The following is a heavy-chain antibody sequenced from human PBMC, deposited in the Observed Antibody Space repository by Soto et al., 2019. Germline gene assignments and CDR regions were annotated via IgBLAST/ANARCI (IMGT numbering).Heavy chain of an antibody. CDR2: IWYDGSNK. Sequence: QVQLVESGGGVVQPGRSLRLSCAASGFTFSSYGMHWVRQAPGKGLEWVAVIWYDGSNKYYADSVKGRFTISRDNSKNTLYLQMNSLRAEDTAVYYCARDLAYGLSDAFDIWGQGTMVTVSS. J-gene: IGHJ3*02. CDR1: GFTFSSYG. CDR3: ARDLAYGLSDAFDI. V-gene: IGHV3-33*01. D-gene: IGHD4-17*01.